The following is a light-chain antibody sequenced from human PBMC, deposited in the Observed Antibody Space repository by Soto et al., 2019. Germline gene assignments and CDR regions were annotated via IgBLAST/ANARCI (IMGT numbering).Light chain of an antibody. V-gene: IGLV2-14*01. Sequence: QSALTQPASVSGSPGQSITISCTGTNSDIGSYSHVSWYQQYPGTTPKLIIYEVSYRPSGVSHLFSGYKSGITASLTISGLQAEDDADYYCISYTGSDTSYVFGAGTKLTVL. CDR1: NSDIGSYSH. CDR3: ISYTGSDTSYV. J-gene: IGLJ1*01. CDR2: EVS.